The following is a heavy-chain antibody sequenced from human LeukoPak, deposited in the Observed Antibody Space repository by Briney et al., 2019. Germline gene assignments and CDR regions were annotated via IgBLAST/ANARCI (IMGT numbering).Heavy chain of an antibody. CDR2: TYYRSKWDN. D-gene: IGHD6-25*01. Sequence: SQTLSLTCAISGDSVSSKSATWNWIRQSPSRGLEWLGKTYYRSKWDNDYAVSVESRITINPDTSKNQFSLQLNSVTPEDTAVYYCARDPRISSGWYFDYWGQGTLVTVSS. CDR1: GDSVSSKSAT. V-gene: IGHV6-1*01. J-gene: IGHJ4*02. CDR3: ARDPRISSGWYFDY.